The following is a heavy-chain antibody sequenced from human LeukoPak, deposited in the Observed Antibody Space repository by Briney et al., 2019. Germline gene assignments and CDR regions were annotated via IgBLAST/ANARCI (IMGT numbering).Heavy chain of an antibody. CDR1: GFTFDDYA. V-gene: IGHV3-30*04. D-gene: IGHD3-22*01. CDR3: ARSSDYDSSGYYWNFDY. J-gene: IGHJ4*02. Sequence: GGSLRLSCAASGFTFDDYAMHWVRQAPGKGLEWVAVISYDGSNKYYADSVKGRFTISRDNSKNSLYLQMNSLRAEDTAVYYCARSSDYDSSGYYWNFDYWGQGTLVTVSS. CDR2: ISYDGSNK.